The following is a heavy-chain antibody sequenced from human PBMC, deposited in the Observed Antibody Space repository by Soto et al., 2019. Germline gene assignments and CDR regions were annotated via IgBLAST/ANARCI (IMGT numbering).Heavy chain of an antibody. CDR3: ARVHVMVVAGSTFDY. CDR1: GYSIRSGSY. CDR2: IYHGGTT. J-gene: IGHJ4*01. V-gene: IGHV4-38-2*02. D-gene: IGHD6-19*01. Sequence: PSETLSLTCSDSGYSIRSGSYWGWIRQPPGKGPEWIASIYHGGTTFYNPSLKSRITISVDTSNNQFSLKLRSVTAADTAVYYCARVHVMVVAGSTFDYWGHGTLVTVSS.